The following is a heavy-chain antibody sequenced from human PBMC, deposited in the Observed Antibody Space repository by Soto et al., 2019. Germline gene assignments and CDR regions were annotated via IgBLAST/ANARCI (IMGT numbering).Heavy chain of an antibody. CDR2: ISSSGTTI. V-gene: IGHV3-48*02. CDR1: GLTLSGYS. J-gene: IGHJ5*02. CDR3: ARDALRGDFWSGDNWLDP. D-gene: IGHD3-3*01. Sequence: EVQLLESGGGLVQRGGSLTLSCTASGLTLSGYSMNWVRQAPGKGLEWDSFISSSGTTIYSADSVKGRFTISRDNAKNSLSLQMNSLRDEDTAVYYCARDALRGDFWSGDNWLDPWGQGTLVTVSS.